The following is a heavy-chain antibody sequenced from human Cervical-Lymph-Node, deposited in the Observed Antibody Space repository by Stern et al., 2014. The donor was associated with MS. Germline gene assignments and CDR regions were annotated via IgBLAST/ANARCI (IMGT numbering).Heavy chain of an antibody. Sequence: VQLVESGAEVKKPGASVKVSCKVSGYTLTELSMHWVRQAPGKGLEWMGGFDPEDGETIYAQKFQGRVTMNEDTSTDTAYMELSSLRSEDTAVYYCATDRDDFRSGYSAPTKGYGLDVWGQGTKVTVTS. CDR2: FDPEDGET. CDR1: GYTLTELS. V-gene: IGHV1-24*01. D-gene: IGHD3-3*01. J-gene: IGHJ6*02. CDR3: ATDRDDFRSGYSAPTKGYGLDV.